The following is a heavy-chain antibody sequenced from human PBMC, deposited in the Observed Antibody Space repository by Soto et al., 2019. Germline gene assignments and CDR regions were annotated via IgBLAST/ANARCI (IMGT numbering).Heavy chain of an antibody. CDR3: ARDLPRYYDSSGYYPDWFDP. CDR1: GGTFSSYA. CDR2: IIPIFGTA. Sequence: GASVKVSCKASGGTFSSYAISWVRQAPGQGLEWMGGIIPIFGTANYAQKFQGRVTVTADESTSTAYMELSSLRSEDTAAYYCARDLPRYYDSSGYYPDWFDPWGQGTLVTVSS. J-gene: IGHJ5*02. D-gene: IGHD3-22*01. V-gene: IGHV1-69*13.